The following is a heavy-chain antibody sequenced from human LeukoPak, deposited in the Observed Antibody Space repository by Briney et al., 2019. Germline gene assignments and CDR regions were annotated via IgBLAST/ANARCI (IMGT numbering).Heavy chain of an antibody. V-gene: IGHV1-18*01. CDR2: ISAYNGNT. J-gene: IGHJ4*02. Sequence: ASVKVSCKASGYTFTSYGISWVRQAPGKGLEWMGWISAYNGNTNYAQKLQGRVTMTTDTSTSTAYMELRSLRSEDTAGYYCARDRDIVVVPAAIVHFDYWGQGTLVTVSS. D-gene: IGHD2-2*01. CDR3: ARDRDIVVVPAAIVHFDY. CDR1: GYTFTSYG.